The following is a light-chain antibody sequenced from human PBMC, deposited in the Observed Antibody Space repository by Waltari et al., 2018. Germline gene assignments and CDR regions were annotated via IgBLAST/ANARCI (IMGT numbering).Light chain of an antibody. J-gene: IGKJ2*01. CDR3: QQYNTYSFT. CDR2: EAS. Sequence: DTQMTQSPPTLAASIGDRVTITCRASQSISNWLAWYQQKAGKAPKLLIYEASTLESGVPSRFSGSVSGTEFTLTISSLQPDDFATYYCQQYNTYSFTFGQGTKLEIE. V-gene: IGKV1-5*03. CDR1: QSISNW.